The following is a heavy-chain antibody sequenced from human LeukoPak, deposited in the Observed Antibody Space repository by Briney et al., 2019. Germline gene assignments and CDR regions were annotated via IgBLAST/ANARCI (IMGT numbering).Heavy chain of an antibody. J-gene: IGHJ4*02. CDR3: ARWIRSTTRRHLGKHYFDY. D-gene: IGHD2-2*01. V-gene: IGHV4-39*07. CDR2: IYYSGST. Sequence: SETLSLTCTVSGGSISSSSYYWGWIRQPPGKGLEWIGSIYYSGSTYYNPSLKSRVTISVDTSKNQFSLKLSSVTAADTAVYYCARWIRSTTRRHLGKHYFDYWGQGTLVTVSS. CDR1: GGSISSSSYY.